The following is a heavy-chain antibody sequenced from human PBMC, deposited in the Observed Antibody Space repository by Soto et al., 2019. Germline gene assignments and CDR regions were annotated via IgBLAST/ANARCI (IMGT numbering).Heavy chain of an antibody. J-gene: IGHJ5*02. D-gene: IGHD3-22*01. CDR2: IIPIFGTA. CDR3: ARVHYDGSPAPFGA. V-gene: IGHV1-69*13. Sequence: SVKVSRKASGGTFSIYAISWVRQAPGQGLEWMGGIIPIFGTANYAQKFQGRVTITADESTSTAYMELSSLRSEDTAVYYCARVHYDGSPAPFGAWGQGTLVTAPQ. CDR1: GGTFSIYA.